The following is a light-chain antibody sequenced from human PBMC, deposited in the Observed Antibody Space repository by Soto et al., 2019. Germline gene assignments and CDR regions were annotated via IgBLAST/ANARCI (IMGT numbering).Light chain of an antibody. CDR2: DAS. J-gene: IGKJ4*01. V-gene: IGKV3D-20*01. Sequence: IALTQSAATLSLSPGDLATISSGAIQRVSSSHLTWYQQKPGLAPRLLIYDASSRATGIPDRFSGSGSGTDFTLSISRLEPEDFAVYYCQQYGSSPSTFGGGTKV. CDR1: QRVSSSH. CDR3: QQYGSSPST.